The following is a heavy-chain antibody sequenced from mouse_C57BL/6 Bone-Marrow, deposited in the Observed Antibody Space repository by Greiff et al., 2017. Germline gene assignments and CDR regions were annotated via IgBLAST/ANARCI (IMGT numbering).Heavy chain of an antibody. D-gene: IGHD2-5*01. V-gene: IGHV5-6*01. CDR3: ARRGYSNYPYCFDY. Sequence: EVQGVESGGDLVKPGGSLKLSCAASGFTFSSYGMSWVRQTPDKRLEWVATISSGGSYTYYPDSVKGRFTISRDNAKNTLYLQMSSLKSEDTAMYYCARRGYSNYPYCFDYWGQGTTLTVSS. CDR1: GFTFSSYG. J-gene: IGHJ2*01. CDR2: ISSGGSYT.